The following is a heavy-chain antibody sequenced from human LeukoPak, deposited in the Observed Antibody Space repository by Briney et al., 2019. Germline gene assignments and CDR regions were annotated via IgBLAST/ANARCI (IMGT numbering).Heavy chain of an antibody. V-gene: IGHV4-34*01. Sequence: PSETLSLTCAVYGGSFSGYYWSWIRQPPGKGLEWIGEINHSGSTNYNPSLKSRVTISVDTSKNQFSLKLSSVTAADTAVYYCARGGPSDTYYYGSGSPPGYWGQGTLVTISS. J-gene: IGHJ4*02. D-gene: IGHD3-10*01. CDR1: GGSFSGYY. CDR2: INHSGST. CDR3: ARGGPSDTYYYGSGSPPGY.